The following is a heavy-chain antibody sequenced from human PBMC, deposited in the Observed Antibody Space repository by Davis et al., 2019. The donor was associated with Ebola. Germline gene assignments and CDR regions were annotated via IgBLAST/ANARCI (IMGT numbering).Heavy chain of an antibody. CDR1: RASIRSYY. CDR2: MSHRGRT. D-gene: IGHD1-26*01. J-gene: IGHJ6*02. Sequence: SETLSLTCTVSRASIRSYYWTWIRQSPGKGLEWIGSMSHRGRTNYNSSLRSRVTISEGSSNSEFSLKLNSVTAADTAIYYCARLVRGFHHGREDYFYGMDVWGQGTTVTVAS. CDR3: ARLVRGFHHGREDYFYGMDV. V-gene: IGHV4-59*01.